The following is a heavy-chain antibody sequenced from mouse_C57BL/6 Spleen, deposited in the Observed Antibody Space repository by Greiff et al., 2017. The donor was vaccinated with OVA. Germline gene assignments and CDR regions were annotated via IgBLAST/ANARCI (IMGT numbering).Heavy chain of an antibody. CDR3: ARAPSVRDWYCDV. CDR2: MYPGSGNT. CDR1: GSTFTDYY. D-gene: IGHD2-14*01. J-gene: IGHJ1*03. V-gene: IGHV1-76*01. Sequence: QVQLQQSGAELVRPGASVKLSCKASGSTFTDYYINWVQPRPGQGLEWIARMYPGSGNTYYNEKFKVKATLTAEKSSSTASMQLSSLTSEASAVYFCARAPSVRDWYCDVWGTGTTVTVSS.